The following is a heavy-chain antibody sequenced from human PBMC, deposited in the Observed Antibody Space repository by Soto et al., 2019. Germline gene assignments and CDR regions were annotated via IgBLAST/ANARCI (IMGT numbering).Heavy chain of an antibody. D-gene: IGHD6-13*01. J-gene: IGHJ3*02. Sequence: GGSLRLSCSASGFTFSSYAMHWVRQAPGKGLEYVSAISSNGGSTYYADSVKGRFTISRDNPKNTLYLQMSSLRAEDAAVYYCVKDASSSWYRCAFDIWGQGTMVTVSS. CDR2: ISSNGGST. CDR3: VKDASSSWYRCAFDI. CDR1: GFTFSSYA. V-gene: IGHV3-64D*06.